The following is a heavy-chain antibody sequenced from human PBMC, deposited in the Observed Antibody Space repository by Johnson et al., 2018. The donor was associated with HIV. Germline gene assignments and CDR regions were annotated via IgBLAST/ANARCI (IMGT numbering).Heavy chain of an antibody. CDR3: ARSGAGAAFDI. CDR2: ISWNSGRL. J-gene: IGHJ3*02. D-gene: IGHD6-19*01. Sequence: VQLVESEGGLVQPGRSLRLSCTVSGFTFDDYAMHWVRQAPGKGLEWVSGISWNSGRLDYADSVKGRFTISRDNAKNSLYLQMNSLRAEDTALYYCARSGAGAAFDIWGQGTMVTVSS. V-gene: IGHV3-9*01. CDR1: GFTFDDYA.